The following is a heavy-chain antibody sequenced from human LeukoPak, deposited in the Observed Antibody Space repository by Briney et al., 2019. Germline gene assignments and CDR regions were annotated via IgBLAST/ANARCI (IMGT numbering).Heavy chain of an antibody. J-gene: IGHJ6*02. CDR3: ARDRGACSSTSCYEGAYYYYYGMDV. V-gene: IGHV3-11*01. Sequence: PGGSLRLSCAASGFTFSDYYMSWIRQAPGKGLEWVSYISSSGSTIYYADSVKGRFTISRDNAKNSLYLQMNSLRAEDTAVYYCARDRGACSSTSCYEGAYYYYYGMDVWGQGTTVTVSS. CDR2: ISSSGSTI. CDR1: GFTFSDYY. D-gene: IGHD2-2*01.